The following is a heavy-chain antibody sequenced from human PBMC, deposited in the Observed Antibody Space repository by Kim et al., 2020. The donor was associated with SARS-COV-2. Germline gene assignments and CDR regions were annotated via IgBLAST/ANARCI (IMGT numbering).Heavy chain of an antibody. Sequence: GGSLRLSCAASGFTFSSYAMSWVRQAPGKGLEWVSAISGSGGSTYYADSVKGRFTISRDNSKNTLYLQMNSLRAEDTAVYYCAKMGGWDIVVGPLIGKVPDYWGQGTLVTVSS. V-gene: IGHV3-23*01. CDR1: GFTFSSYA. D-gene: IGHD2-15*01. J-gene: IGHJ4*02. CDR3: AKMGGWDIVVGPLIGKVPDY. CDR2: ISGSGGST.